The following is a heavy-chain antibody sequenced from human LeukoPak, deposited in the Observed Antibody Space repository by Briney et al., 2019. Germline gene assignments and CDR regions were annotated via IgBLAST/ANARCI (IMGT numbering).Heavy chain of an antibody. J-gene: IGHJ4*02. Sequence: SQTLSLTCTVSGGSISSGGYYWSWFRQHPGKGLEWIGYIYYSGSTYYNPSLKSRVTISVDTSKNQFSLKLSSVTAADTAVYYCARVPLRDGTSLDYWGQGTLVTVSS. V-gene: IGHV4-31*03. CDR3: ARVPLRDGTSLDY. CDR1: GGSISSGGYY. CDR2: IYYSGST. D-gene: IGHD2-2*01.